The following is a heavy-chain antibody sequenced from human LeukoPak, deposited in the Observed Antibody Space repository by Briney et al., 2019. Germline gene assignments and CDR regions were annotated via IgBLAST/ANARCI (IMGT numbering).Heavy chain of an antibody. V-gene: IGHV4-34*01. Sequence: SETLSLTCVVNGGSFSSYYWSWIRQPPGKGLEWIGEIDQSGTTNYNPSLKNRVAISIDTSKKQFSLTLTSMTAADTAVYYCARVPHYYFGYGYFDTWGQGTRVTVSS. CDR2: IDQSGTT. D-gene: IGHD3/OR15-3a*01. CDR1: GGSFSSYY. J-gene: IGHJ4*02. CDR3: ARVPHYYFGYGYFDT.